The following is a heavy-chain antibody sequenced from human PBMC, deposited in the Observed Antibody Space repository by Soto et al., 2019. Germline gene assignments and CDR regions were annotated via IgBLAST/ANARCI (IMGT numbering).Heavy chain of an antibody. Sequence: KVSCAASGFTFSGSTMHWVRQASGKGLEWVGRIRSKVNSYATAYAASVKGRFTISRDDSENTAYLQMNSLKTEDTAVYYCTTSGYDTFVNYWGQGTLVTVS. CDR3: TTSGYDTFVNY. CDR1: GFTFSGST. CDR2: IRSKVNSYAT. V-gene: IGHV3-73*01. D-gene: IGHD5-12*01. J-gene: IGHJ4*02.